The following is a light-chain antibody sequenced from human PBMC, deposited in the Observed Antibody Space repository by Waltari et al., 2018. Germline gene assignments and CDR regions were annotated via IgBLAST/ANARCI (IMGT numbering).Light chain of an antibody. V-gene: IGKV3-11*01. CDR2: DTS. CDR1: HTIDNL. J-gene: IGKJ4*01. Sequence: EIVLTQSPATLSLSPAERATLPCRASHTIDNLLAWYQQKPGQAPRLLIYDTSTRATGTPARFSGSGSGADFTLTISSLETEDFAVYYCLQRGNWLFGAGTRVEI. CDR3: LQRGNWL.